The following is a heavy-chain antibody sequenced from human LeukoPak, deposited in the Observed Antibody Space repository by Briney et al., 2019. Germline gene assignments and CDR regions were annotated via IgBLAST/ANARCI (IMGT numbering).Heavy chain of an antibody. CDR3: ARYYYGSGRGANWFDP. Sequence: GESLKVSCKGSGYSFTSYWIGWVRQMPGKGLEWMGIIYPGDSDTRYSPSFQGQVTISADKSISTAYLQWSSLKASDTAMYYCARYYYGSGRGANWFDPWGQGTLVTVSS. V-gene: IGHV5-51*01. D-gene: IGHD3-10*01. J-gene: IGHJ5*02. CDR1: GYSFTSYW. CDR2: IYPGDSDT.